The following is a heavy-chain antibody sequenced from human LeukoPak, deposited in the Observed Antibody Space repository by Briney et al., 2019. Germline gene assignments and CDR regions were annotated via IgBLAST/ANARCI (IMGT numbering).Heavy chain of an antibody. CDR2: ISSSSSYI. J-gene: IGHJ5*02. CDR1: GFTFSSYS. CDR3: ARDKDIVVVVAATGFDP. D-gene: IGHD2-15*01. Sequence: GGSLRLSCAASGFTFSSYSMNWVRQAPGKGLEWVPSISSSSSYIYYADSVKGRFTISRDNAKNSLYLQMNSLRAEDTAVYYCARDKDIVVVVAATGFDPWGQGTLVTVSS. V-gene: IGHV3-21*01.